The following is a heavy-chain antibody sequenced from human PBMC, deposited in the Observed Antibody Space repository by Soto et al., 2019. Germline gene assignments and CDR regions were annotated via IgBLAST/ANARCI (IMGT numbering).Heavy chain of an antibody. CDR1: GGSIIGSY. Sequence: SETLSLTCSVSGGSIIGSYWSCRLQSPVKGLEWLGYVYYTGSTNYSPSLRSRVSISVDTSKNEFSLRLSSVTAADTAVYFCARSVAVPGAHIDYWGQGTQVTVSS. D-gene: IGHD6-19*01. CDR3: ARSVAVPGAHIDY. CDR2: VYYTGST. J-gene: IGHJ4*02. V-gene: IGHV4-59*01.